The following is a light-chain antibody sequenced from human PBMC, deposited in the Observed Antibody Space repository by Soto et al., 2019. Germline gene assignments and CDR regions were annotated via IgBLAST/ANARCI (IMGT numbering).Light chain of an antibody. CDR1: SSDFDIYKY. V-gene: IGLV2-14*01. Sequence: QSALTQPASVSGSPGQSITISCTGTSSDFDIYKYVSWYQQHPGKAPKLMIYQVTNRPSGVSNRFSGSTSGNTASLTISGLQAEDEADYYCCSYTSSINYVFGTGTQVTVL. J-gene: IGLJ1*01. CDR2: QVT. CDR3: CSYTSSINYV.